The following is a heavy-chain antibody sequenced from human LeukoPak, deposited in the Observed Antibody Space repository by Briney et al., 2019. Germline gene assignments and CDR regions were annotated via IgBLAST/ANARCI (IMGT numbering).Heavy chain of an antibody. J-gene: IGHJ4*02. D-gene: IGHD3-10*01. CDR3: AKDTGGYPYYFDF. V-gene: IGHV3-30*02. CDR1: GFTFCSYG. Sequence: PGGSLRPSCAASGFTFCSYGMHWVRQAPGKGLEWVAFIRYDGSNKYYADSVKGRFTISRDNSKNTLYLQMNSLRAEDTAVYYCAKDTGGYPYYFDFWGQGTLVTVSS. CDR2: IRYDGSNK.